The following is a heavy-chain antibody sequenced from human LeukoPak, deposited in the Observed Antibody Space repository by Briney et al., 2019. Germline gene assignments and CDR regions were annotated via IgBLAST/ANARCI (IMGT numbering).Heavy chain of an antibody. Sequence: PSETLSLTCTVSGGSISSYYWNWIRQPAGRGLEWIGRIYTSGGTNYSASINYNPSLKTRVTMSVDTSKNQFSLKLSSVTAADTAVYYCARDPRAYSRYSGYDDAFDIWGQGTMVTVSS. J-gene: IGHJ3*02. D-gene: IGHD5-12*01. CDR1: GGSISSYY. CDR2: IYTSGGT. CDR3: ARDPRAYSRYSGYDDAFDI. V-gene: IGHV4-4*07.